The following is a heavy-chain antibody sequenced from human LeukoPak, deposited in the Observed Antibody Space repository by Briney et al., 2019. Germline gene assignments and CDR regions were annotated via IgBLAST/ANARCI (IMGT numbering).Heavy chain of an antibody. Sequence: GGSLRLSCAASGFTFSSYAMNWVRQAPGKGLEWVSVNSGSGGSTYYADSVKGRFTISRDNSKNTLYLQMNSLRAEDTAVYYYAKDSGIYWGYYYMDVWGKGTTVTVSS. D-gene: IGHD1-26*01. CDR3: AKDSGIYWGYYYMDV. CDR1: GFTFSSYA. CDR2: NSGSGGST. J-gene: IGHJ6*03. V-gene: IGHV3-23*01.